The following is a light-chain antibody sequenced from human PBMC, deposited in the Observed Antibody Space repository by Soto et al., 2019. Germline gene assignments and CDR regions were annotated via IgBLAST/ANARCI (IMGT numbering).Light chain of an antibody. CDR3: QQSYSWPPIN. J-gene: IGKJ5*01. V-gene: IGKV3-11*01. CDR1: QSVRSY. Sequence: EIVFTHSPSTLSLSPLEGAIRSCMASQSVRSYLPWYQQKPGQAPRLLISDASNRATGIRARFSGSGSETDFTLTISSLEPEDFAVYYCQQSYSWPPINCGQGTRRENK. CDR2: DAS.